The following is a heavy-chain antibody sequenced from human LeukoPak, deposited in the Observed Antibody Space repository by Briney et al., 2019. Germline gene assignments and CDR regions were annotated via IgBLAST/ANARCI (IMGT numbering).Heavy chain of an antibody. V-gene: IGHV1-18*01. J-gene: IGHJ4*02. CDR1: GYTFTSYG. CDR2: ISAYNGNT. Sequence: ASVKVSCKASGYTFTSYGITWVRQAPGQGLEWMGWISAYNGNTNYAQKLQGRVTMATDTSTSTAYLDLRSLRSDDTAVYYCARAEQYQLLLHWGQGTLVTVSS. D-gene: IGHD2-2*01. CDR3: ARAEQYQLLLH.